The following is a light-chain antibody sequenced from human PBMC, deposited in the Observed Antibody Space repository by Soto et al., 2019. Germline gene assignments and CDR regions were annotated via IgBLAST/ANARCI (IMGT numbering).Light chain of an antibody. CDR3: SSYAGSSNV. Sequence: QSVLTQPPSASGSPGQSVAISCTGTSSDVGGYNYVSWYQQHPGKAPKLMIYEVNKRPSGVPDRFSGSKSGNTASLTLSGLQAEDEADYYCSSYAGSSNVFRTGTKLTVL. J-gene: IGLJ1*01. V-gene: IGLV2-8*01. CDR1: SSDVGGYNY. CDR2: EVN.